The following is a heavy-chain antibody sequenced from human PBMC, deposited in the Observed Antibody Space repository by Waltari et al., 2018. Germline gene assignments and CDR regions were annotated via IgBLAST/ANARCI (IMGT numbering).Heavy chain of an antibody. Sequence: QVELVESGGGVVQPGRSLRLSCAASGLTLGRYAMHWVRQAPGKGLEWVAVISFDGSTKDYADSVKGRFTISRDNSKSTLYLQMNSLRVEDTAVYYCARGGVDTSMTATYWGQGTLVTVSS. CDR1: GLTLGRYA. CDR2: ISFDGSTK. D-gene: IGHD2-21*02. V-gene: IGHV3-30-3*01. J-gene: IGHJ4*02. CDR3: ARGGVDTSMTATY.